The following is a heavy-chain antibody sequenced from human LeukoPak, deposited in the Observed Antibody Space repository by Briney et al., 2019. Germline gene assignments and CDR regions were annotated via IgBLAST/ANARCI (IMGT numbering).Heavy chain of an antibody. D-gene: IGHD1-1*01. CDR2: IGGGGAT. CDR1: GFTFSTSA. V-gene: IGHV3-23*01. Sequence: GGSLRLSCVGSGFTFSTSAMSWVRQAPGKGLEWVSAIGGGGATYYADSVKGRFTISRDSSRNTLYLQMNSLRAEDTAVYNCARHSSQGTFDNWGQGTPVTVSS. CDR3: ARHSSQGTFDN. J-gene: IGHJ4*02.